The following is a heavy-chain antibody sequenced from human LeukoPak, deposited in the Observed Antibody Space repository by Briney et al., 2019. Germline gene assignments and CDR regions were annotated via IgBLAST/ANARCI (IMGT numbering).Heavy chain of an antibody. CDR2: IYYSGST. J-gene: IGHJ4*02. CDR3: ARALNPLPGTYYFDY. Sequence: KASETLSLTCTVSGGSMTNYYWTWIRQPPGKGLEWIGYIYYSGSTNYNPSLMSRVTISVDTSKNHFSLKLTSVTAADTAVYYCARALNPLPGTYYFDYWGQGTLVTVSS. V-gene: IGHV4-59*12. CDR1: GGSMTNYY. D-gene: IGHD2-15*01.